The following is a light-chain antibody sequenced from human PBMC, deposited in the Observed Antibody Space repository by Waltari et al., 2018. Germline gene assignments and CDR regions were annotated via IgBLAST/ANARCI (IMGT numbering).Light chain of an antibody. CDR3: QHYVRLPAT. CDR2: DAS. CDR1: QSVSRA. J-gene: IGKJ1*01. V-gene: IGKV3-20*01. Sequence: EIVLTQSPGTLSLSPGQRATLSCWASQSVSRALAWYQQKPGQAPRLLIYDASSMATGIPDRFSGSGSGTDFSLTISRLEPEDFAVYYCQHYVRLPATFGQGTKVDIK.